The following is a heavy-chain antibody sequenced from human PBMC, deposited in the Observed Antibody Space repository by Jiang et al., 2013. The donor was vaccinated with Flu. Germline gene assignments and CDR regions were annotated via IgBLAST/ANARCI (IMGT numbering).Heavy chain of an antibody. CDR2: IYPGDSDT. Sequence: SCKGSGYTFSNYWIGWVRQMPGRGLEWMGVIYPGDSDTKYSPSFRGQVTISADKSISTAYLQWSSLKASDTAMYYCARQLTATDDYWGQGTLVTVSS. V-gene: IGHV5-51*01. D-gene: IGHD5-18*01. CDR1: GYTFSNYW. J-gene: IGHJ4*02. CDR3: ARQLTATDDY.